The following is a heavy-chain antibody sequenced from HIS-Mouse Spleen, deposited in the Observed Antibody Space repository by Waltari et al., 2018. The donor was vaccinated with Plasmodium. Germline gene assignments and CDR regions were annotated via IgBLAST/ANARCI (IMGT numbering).Heavy chain of an antibody. CDR1: GYSISSGYY. CDR3: ARVDYGSGDYYYYYGMDV. Sequence: QVQLQESGPGLVKPSETLSLTCTVSGYSISSGYYWGWLRQPPVQGLEWIGSIYHSGSTYYNPSLKSRVTISVDTSKNQFSLKLSSVTAADTAVYYCARVDYGSGDYYYYYGMDVWGQGTTVTVSS. V-gene: IGHV4-38-2*02. D-gene: IGHD3-10*01. J-gene: IGHJ6*02. CDR2: IYHSGST.